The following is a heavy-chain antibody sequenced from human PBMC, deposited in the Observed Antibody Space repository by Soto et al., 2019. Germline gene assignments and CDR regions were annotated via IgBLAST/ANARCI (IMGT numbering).Heavy chain of an antibody. CDR3: ASWEHIWPATPTDFDN. CDR1: GFTFSSYC. D-gene: IGHD1-26*01. V-gene: IGHV3-74*01. CDR2: SSPSGTSR. J-gene: IGHJ4*02. Sequence: GGTLWLTCAASGFTFSSYCMSWVRQTPGKGLMWVSHSSPSGTSRGYAASVEGPLTVSRDNAKNSLYLQMHSLRAGDTAMYYCASWEHIWPATPTDFDNAGEGTLVTVCS.